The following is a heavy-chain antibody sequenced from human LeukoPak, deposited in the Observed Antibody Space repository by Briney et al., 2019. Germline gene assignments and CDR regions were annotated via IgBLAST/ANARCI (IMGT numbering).Heavy chain of an antibody. Sequence: SETLSLTCTVSGGSIGSGSYYWSWIRQPAGKGLEWIGRIYTSGSTNYNPSLKSRVTISVDTSKNQFSLKLSSVTAADTAVYYCARSPSMAYYYYYYMDVWGKGTTVTISS. D-gene: IGHD5-24*01. J-gene: IGHJ6*03. CDR3: ARSPSMAYYYYYYMDV. V-gene: IGHV4-61*02. CDR1: GGSIGSGSYY. CDR2: IYTSGST.